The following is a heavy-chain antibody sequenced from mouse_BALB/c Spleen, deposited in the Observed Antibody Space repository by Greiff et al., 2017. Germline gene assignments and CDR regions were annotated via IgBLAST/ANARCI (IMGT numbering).Heavy chain of an antibody. D-gene: IGHD1-1*01. CDR3: ARDYYGDY. Sequence: EVQLQQSGAELVKPGPSVKLSCTVSGFYIKDTYMHWVKQRPEQGLEWMGRIEPANGNTKYDPKFQGKATITADTSSYTAYLQLSSLTSEDTSVYYCARDYYGDYWGQGTTLTVSS. J-gene: IGHJ2*01. CDR1: GFYIKDTY. V-gene: IGHV14-3*02. CDR2: IEPANGNT.